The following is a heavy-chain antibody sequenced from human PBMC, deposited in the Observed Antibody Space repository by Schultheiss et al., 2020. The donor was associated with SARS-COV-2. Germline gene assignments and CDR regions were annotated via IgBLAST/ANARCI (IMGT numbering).Heavy chain of an antibody. V-gene: IGHV3-21*01. CDR2: ISSSSSYI. D-gene: IGHD2-2*01. Sequence: GGSLRLSCAASGFTFSSYSMNWVRQAPGKGLEWVSSISSSSSYIYYADSVKGRFTISRDNAKNSLYLQMDSLRDEDTAVYYCARADCSSSSCSSFGYWGQGTLVTVSS. J-gene: IGHJ4*02. CDR3: ARADCSSSSCSSFGY. CDR1: GFTFSSYS.